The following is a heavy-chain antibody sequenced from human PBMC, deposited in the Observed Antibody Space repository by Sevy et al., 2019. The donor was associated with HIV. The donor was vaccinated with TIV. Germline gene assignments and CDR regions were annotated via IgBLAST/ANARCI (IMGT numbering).Heavy chain of an antibody. CDR2: ISGSGGST. CDR1: GFTFSSYA. Sequence: GSLRLSCAASGFTFSSYAMSWVRQAPGKGLEWVSAISGSGGSTYYADSVKGRFTISRDNSKNTLYLQMNSLRAEDTAVYYCAGRVVRIAAAEPKDVDYWGQRTLVTVSS. CDR3: AGRVVRIAAAEPKDVDY. V-gene: IGHV3-23*01. J-gene: IGHJ4*02. D-gene: IGHD6-13*01.